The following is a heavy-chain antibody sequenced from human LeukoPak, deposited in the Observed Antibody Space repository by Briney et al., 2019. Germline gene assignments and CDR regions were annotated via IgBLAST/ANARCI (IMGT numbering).Heavy chain of an antibody. Sequence: PSETLSLTCAVYGVSFSGYYWSWIRQPPGKGLEWIGEINHSGSTNYNPSLKSRVTISVDTPKNQFSLKLSSVTAADTAVYYCARTRLHRWFDPWGQGTLVTVSS. D-gene: IGHD3-16*01. V-gene: IGHV4-34*01. J-gene: IGHJ5*02. CDR3: ARTRLHRWFDP. CDR1: GVSFSGYY. CDR2: INHSGST.